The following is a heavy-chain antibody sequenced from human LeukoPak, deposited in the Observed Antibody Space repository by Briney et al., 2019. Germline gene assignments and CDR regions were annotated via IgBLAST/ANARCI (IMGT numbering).Heavy chain of an antibody. J-gene: IGHJ4*02. D-gene: IGHD6-13*01. V-gene: IGHV4-34*01. CDR2: INHSGST. Sequence: SETLSLTCAVYGGSFSGYYWSWIRQPPGKGLEWIGEINHSGSTNYNPSLKSRVPISVDTSKNQFSLKLSSVTAADTAVYYCARGLKNPGYNWGQGTLVTVSS. CDR1: GGSFSGYY. CDR3: ARGLKNPGYN.